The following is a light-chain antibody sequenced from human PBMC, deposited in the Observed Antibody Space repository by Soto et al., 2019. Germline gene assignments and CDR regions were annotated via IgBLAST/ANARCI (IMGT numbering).Light chain of an antibody. V-gene: IGLV3-1*01. CDR3: QAWDNSVV. J-gene: IGLJ2*01. CDR1: KLGGKF. Sequence: SYELTQPPSVSVSPGQTATMTCSGAKLGGKFVCWYQQKPGQSPVLVIYDVTKRPSGIPERFSGSNSGNTATLTISGTQAMDEADYYCQAWDNSVVFGGGTKLTVL. CDR2: DVT.